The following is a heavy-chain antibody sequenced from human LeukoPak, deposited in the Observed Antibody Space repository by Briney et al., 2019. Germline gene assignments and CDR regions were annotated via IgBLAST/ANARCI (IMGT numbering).Heavy chain of an antibody. V-gene: IGHV4-39*07. J-gene: IGHJ6*03. CDR2: IYYSGST. CDR1: GGSISSSSYY. CDR3: ARIYYYYYYMDV. Sequence: SETLSLTCTVSGGSISSSSYYWGWIRQPPGKGLEWIGSIYYSGSTYYNPSPKSRVTISVDTSKNQFSLKLSSVTAADTAVYYCARIYYYYYYMDVWGKGTTVTVSS.